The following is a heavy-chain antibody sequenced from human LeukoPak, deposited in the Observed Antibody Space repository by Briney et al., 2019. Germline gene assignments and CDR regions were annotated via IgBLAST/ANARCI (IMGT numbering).Heavy chain of an antibody. D-gene: IGHD3-10*01. CDR3: AKVVLYYYGSGSTLNWFDP. V-gene: IGHV3-23*01. CDR1: GFTFSSYA. Sequence: SGGSLRLSCAASGFTFSSYAMSWVRQAPGKGLEWVSAISGSGGSTYYADSVKGRFTISRDNSKNTLYLQMNSLRAGDTAVYYCAKVVLYYYGSGSTLNWFDPWGQGTPVTVSS. CDR2: ISGSGGST. J-gene: IGHJ5*02.